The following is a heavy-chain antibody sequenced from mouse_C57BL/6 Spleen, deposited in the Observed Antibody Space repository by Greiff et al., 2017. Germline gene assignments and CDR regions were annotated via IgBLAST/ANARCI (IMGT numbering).Heavy chain of an antibody. CDR3: ARRVYYGSILSYNAMDY. V-gene: IGHV5-4*03. Sequence: DVKLQESGGGLVKPGGSLKLSCAASGFTFSSYAMSWVRQTPEKRLEWVATISDGGSYTYYPDNVKGRFTISRDNDKNNLYLQMSHLKSEDTAMYYCARRVYYGSILSYNAMDYWGQGTSVTVSS. CDR2: ISDGGSYT. CDR1: GFTFSSYA. D-gene: IGHD1-1*01. J-gene: IGHJ4*01.